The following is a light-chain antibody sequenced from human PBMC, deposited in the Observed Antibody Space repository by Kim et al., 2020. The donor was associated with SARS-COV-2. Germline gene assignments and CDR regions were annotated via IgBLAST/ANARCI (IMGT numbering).Light chain of an antibody. CDR2: DAS. CDR3: QQRSNWPSYT. Sequence: EIVLTQSPATLSLSPGERATLSCRASQSVSSYLAWYQQKPGQAPRLLIYDASNRATGIPARFSGSGSGTDFTLTISSLEPEDFAVYYCQQRSNWPSYTFGRGTKLEI. CDR1: QSVSSY. V-gene: IGKV3-11*01. J-gene: IGKJ2*01.